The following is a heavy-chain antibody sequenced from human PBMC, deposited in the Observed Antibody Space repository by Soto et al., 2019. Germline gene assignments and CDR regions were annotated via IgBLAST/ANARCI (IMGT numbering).Heavy chain of an antibody. V-gene: IGHV1-3*01. J-gene: IGHJ3*02. CDR3: ARGPSGYSRSWTYAFDI. D-gene: IGHD6-13*01. CDR2: INAGNGNT. CDR1: GYTFTSYA. Sequence: ASVKVSCKASGYTFTSYAMHWVRQAPGQRLEWMGWINAGNGNTKYSQKFQGRVTITRDTSASTAYMELSSLRSEDTAVYYCARGPSGYSRSWTYAFDIWGQGTMVTVSS.